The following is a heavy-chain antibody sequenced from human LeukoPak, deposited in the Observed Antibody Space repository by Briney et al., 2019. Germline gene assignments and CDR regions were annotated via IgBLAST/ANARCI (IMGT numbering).Heavy chain of an antibody. CDR3: AREGRVATIVSPSGYNWFDP. CDR1: GGTFSSYA. Sequence: SVKVFCKASGGTFSSYAISWVRQAPGQGLEWMGGIIPIFGTANYAQKFQGRVTITADESTSTAYMELSSLRSEDTAVYYCAREGRVATIVSPSGYNWFDPWGQGTLVTVSS. J-gene: IGHJ5*02. D-gene: IGHD5-12*01. V-gene: IGHV1-69*13. CDR2: IIPIFGTA.